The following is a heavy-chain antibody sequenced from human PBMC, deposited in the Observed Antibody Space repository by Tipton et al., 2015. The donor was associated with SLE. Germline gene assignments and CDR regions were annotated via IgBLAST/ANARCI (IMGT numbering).Heavy chain of an antibody. J-gene: IGHJ4*02. CDR2: VSGSGVGT. CDR1: GFTFSGYA. Sequence: SLRLSCAASGFTFSGYAMSWVRQAPGKGLEWVSSVSGSGVGTWYAESVKGRFTISRDNSNNTLFLQMNSLRGEDTAVYYCGRGTTMVDDYWGQGTLVTVSS. D-gene: IGHD5-18*01. V-gene: IGHV3-23*01. CDR3: GRGTTMVDDY.